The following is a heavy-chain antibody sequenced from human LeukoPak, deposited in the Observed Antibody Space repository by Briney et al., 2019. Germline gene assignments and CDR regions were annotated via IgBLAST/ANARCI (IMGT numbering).Heavy chain of an antibody. J-gene: IGHJ4*02. CDR2: IKQDGSEK. V-gene: IGHV3-7*01. CDR1: GFTFSRYW. CDR3: ARGPLYYYGSAQYYFDS. Sequence: PGGSLRLSCAASGFTFSRYWMTWVRQAPGKGLEWVANIKQDGSEKYYVDSVKGRFTISRDNAKNSLYLQMNSLRAEDTAVYYCARGPLYYYGSAQYYFDSWGQGTLVTVSS. D-gene: IGHD3-10*01.